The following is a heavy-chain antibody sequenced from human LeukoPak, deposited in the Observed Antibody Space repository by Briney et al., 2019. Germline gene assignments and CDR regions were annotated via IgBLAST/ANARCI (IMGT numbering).Heavy chain of an antibody. D-gene: IGHD5-24*01. V-gene: IGHV1-18*01. CDR3: ARGIARLQLLAYYFDY. J-gene: IGHJ4*02. Sequence: ASVKVSCKASGYTFTSYGISWVRQAPGQGLEWMGWISAYNGNTNYAQKLQGRVTMTTDTSTSTAYMELRSLRSDDTAVYYCARGIARLQLLAYYFDYWGQGTLVTVPS. CDR2: ISAYNGNT. CDR1: GYTFTSYG.